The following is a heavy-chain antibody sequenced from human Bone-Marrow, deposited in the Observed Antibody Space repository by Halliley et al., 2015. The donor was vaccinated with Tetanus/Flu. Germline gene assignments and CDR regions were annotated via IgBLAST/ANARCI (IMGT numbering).Heavy chain of an antibody. CDR3: VKSGGRFGDLWY. D-gene: IGHD3-10*01. CDR2: IKQDGTEK. V-gene: IGHV3-7*03. CDR1: GFTFLSYW. Sequence: SLRLSCAASGFTFLSYWMSWVRQAPGKGLEWVANIKQDGTEKKYVDSVKGRSTISRDNAKNSLYLQMNSLRAEDTAVYYCVKSGGRFGDLWYWGQGTLVTVSS. J-gene: IGHJ4*02.